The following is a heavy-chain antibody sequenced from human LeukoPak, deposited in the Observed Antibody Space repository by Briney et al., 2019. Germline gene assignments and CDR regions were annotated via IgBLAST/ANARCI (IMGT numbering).Heavy chain of an antibody. CDR3: TTDLVQAVDISSSWYFSFLHC. D-gene: IGHD6-13*01. CDR1: GFTFSNAW. V-gene: IGHV3-15*01. Sequence: PGGSLRLSCAASGFTFSNAWMSWVRQAPGKGLEWVGRIKSKTDGGTTDYAAPVKGRFTISRDDSKNTLYLQMNSLKTEDTAVYYCTTDLVQAVDISSSWYFSFLHCWGQGTLVTVSS. J-gene: IGHJ4*02. CDR2: IKSKTDGGTT.